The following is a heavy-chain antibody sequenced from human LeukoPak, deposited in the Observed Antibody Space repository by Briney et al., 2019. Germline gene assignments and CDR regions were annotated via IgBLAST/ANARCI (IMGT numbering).Heavy chain of an antibody. Sequence: ASVKVSCKASGGTFSSYAISWVRQAPGQGLEWMGRIIPILGIANYAQKFQGRVTVTADKSTSTAYMELSSLRSEDTAVYYCARGKRSSEVDVWGQGNTVTVSS. D-gene: IGHD6-19*01. CDR1: GGTFSSYA. CDR3: ARGKRSSEVDV. CDR2: IIPILGIA. J-gene: IGHJ6*02. V-gene: IGHV1-69*04.